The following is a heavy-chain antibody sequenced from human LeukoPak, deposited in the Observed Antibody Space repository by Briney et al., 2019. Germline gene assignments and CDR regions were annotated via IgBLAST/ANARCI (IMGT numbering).Heavy chain of an antibody. CDR2: ISGSGGST. D-gene: IGHD3-10*01. CDR3: ARATYDTNFYGSGPRWMDV. Sequence: GGSLRLSCAASGFSFSSYAMSWVRQAPGKGLEWVSAISGSGGSTYYADSVKGRFTISRDNFKNTLYLQMNSLRAEDTAVYYCARATYDTNFYGSGPRWMDVWGKGTTVTISS. J-gene: IGHJ6*04. V-gene: IGHV3-23*01. CDR1: GFSFSSYA.